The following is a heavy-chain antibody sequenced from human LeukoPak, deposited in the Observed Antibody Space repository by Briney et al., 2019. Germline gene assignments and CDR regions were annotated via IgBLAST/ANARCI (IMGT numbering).Heavy chain of an antibody. D-gene: IGHD5-12*01. CDR3: AREVGATISY. CDR2: INHSGST. Sequence: PSETLSLTCAVYGGSFSGYYWSWIRQPPGKGLEWIWEINHSGSTNYNPSLKSRVTISVDTSKNQFSLKLSSVTAADTAVYYCAREVGATISYWGQGTLVTVSS. CDR1: GGSFSGYY. V-gene: IGHV4-34*01. J-gene: IGHJ4*02.